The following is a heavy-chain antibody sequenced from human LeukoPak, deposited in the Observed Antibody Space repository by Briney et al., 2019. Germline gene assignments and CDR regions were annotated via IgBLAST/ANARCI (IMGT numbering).Heavy chain of an antibody. V-gene: IGHV4-4*07. Sequence: PSETLSLTCTVSGGSMISYFWAWIRQPAGEGLEWIGRIYTGGGTDYNPSLKSRVTMSVDTSKNQFSLKLPSVTGADTAVYYCAREGGGQGHGWHYDVWGRGTLVTVSS. CDR3: AREGGGQGHGWHYDV. D-gene: IGHD2-15*01. CDR1: GGSMISYF. CDR2: IYTGGGT. J-gene: IGHJ2*01.